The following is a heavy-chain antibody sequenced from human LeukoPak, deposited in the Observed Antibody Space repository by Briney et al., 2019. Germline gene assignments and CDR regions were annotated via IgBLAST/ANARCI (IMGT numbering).Heavy chain of an antibody. J-gene: IGHJ3*01. V-gene: IGHV5-51*01. CDR3: GMSGDRVPLQDDVFDV. D-gene: IGHD1-26*01. CDR2: IYPGDSGP. Sequence: GESLKISCKASGYSFTSYCIGWVRQMPGKGLEWMGIIYPGDSGPTYSPSLQGQVTISVDKSISTAYLQWSSLQASDTAMYYCGMSGDRVPLQDDVFDVWGQGTMVTVST. CDR1: GYSFTSYC.